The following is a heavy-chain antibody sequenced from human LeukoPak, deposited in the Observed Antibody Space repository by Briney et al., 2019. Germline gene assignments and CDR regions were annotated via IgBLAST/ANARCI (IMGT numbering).Heavy chain of an antibody. V-gene: IGHV5-51*01. D-gene: IGHD6-19*01. CDR1: GYSFTSYW. J-gene: IGHJ6*03. CDR3: ARPGLAVAGYYYMDV. CDR2: IYLGDSDT. Sequence: NHGASLKISSKGSGYSFTSYWIGWVRQMPGKGLDWMGIIYLGDSDTRYSPSFQGQVTISADKSISTAYLQWSSLKASDTAMYYCARPGLAVAGYYYMDVWGKGTTVTVSS.